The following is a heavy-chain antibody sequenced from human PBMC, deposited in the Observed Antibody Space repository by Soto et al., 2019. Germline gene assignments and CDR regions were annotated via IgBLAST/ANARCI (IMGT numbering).Heavy chain of an antibody. CDR3: ARDLHDYVSFRFDP. CDR1: GFSFSSYG. D-gene: IGHD3-16*01. V-gene: IGHV3-33*01. Sequence: PGGSLRLSCAASGFSFSSYGMRWVRQAPGKGLEWVAVIWYDGSNKYYADSVKGRFTISRDNAKNSLYLQMNSLRAEDTAVYYCARDLHDYVSFRFDPWGQGTLVTVSS. CDR2: IWYDGSNK. J-gene: IGHJ5*02.